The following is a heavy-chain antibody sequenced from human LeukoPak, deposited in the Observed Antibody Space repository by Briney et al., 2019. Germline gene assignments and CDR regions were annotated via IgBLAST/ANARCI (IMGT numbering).Heavy chain of an antibody. V-gene: IGHV3-33*08. CDR2: IWYDGSNK. Sequence: GGSLRLSCAASGFTVSSNYMSWVRQAPGKGLEWVAVIWYDGSNKYYADSVKGRFTISRDNSKNTLYLQMNSLRAEDTAVYYCARGAGYNYPYYFDYWGQGTLVTVSS. CDR3: ARGAGYNYPYYFDY. J-gene: IGHJ4*02. CDR1: GFTVSSNY. D-gene: IGHD5-24*01.